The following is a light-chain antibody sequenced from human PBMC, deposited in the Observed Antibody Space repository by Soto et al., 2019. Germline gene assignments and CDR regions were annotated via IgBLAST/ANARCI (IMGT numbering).Light chain of an antibody. J-gene: IGKJ2*01. Sequence: EIVLTQSPATLSLSPGERATLSCRASQSVSRFLAWYQQRPGQAPRLLIYDTSNRATGIPARFSGSGSETDFTLTISSLEPEDFAVYYCQQRSNWPYTFGQGTKVEIK. V-gene: IGKV3-11*01. CDR2: DTS. CDR3: QQRSNWPYT. CDR1: QSVSRF.